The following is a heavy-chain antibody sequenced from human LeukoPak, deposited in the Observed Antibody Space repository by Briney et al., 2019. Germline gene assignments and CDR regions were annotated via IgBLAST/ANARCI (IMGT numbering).Heavy chain of an antibody. V-gene: IGHV3-64D*06. CDR1: GFTFSTYV. Sequence: GGSLRLSCTVSGFTFSTYVMHWVRQAPGKGLEYVSAISSNGDNTYYADSVKGRFTISRDNSKNTLYLQMSSLRADDTAVYYCVRGTGYWGQGTLVTVSS. CDR2: ISSNGDNT. J-gene: IGHJ4*02. CDR3: VRGTGY.